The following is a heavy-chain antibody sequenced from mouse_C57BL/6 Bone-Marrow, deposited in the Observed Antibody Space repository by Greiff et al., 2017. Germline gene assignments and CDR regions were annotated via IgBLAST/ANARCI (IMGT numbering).Heavy chain of an antibody. CDR2: IYPRSGNT. Sequence: QVQLQQSGAELARPGASVKLSCKASGYTFTSYGISWVKQRTGQGLEWIGEIYPRSGNTYYNEKFKGKATLTADKSSSTAYMELRSLTSEDSAVYFCARGEGWYWGFAYWGQGTLVTVSA. V-gene: IGHV1-81*01. D-gene: IGHD2-1*01. CDR3: ARGEGWYWGFAY. CDR1: GYTFTSYG. J-gene: IGHJ3*01.